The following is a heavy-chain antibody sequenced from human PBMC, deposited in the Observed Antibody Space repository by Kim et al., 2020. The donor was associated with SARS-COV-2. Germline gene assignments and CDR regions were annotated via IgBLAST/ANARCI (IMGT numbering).Heavy chain of an antibody. CDR1: GGSISSYY. J-gene: IGHJ4*02. V-gene: IGHV4-59*01. Sequence: SETLSLTCTVSGGSISSYYWSWIRQPPGKGLEWIGYIYYSGSTNYNPSLKSRVTISVDTSKNQFSLKLSSVTAADTAMYYCARGYGDYGWPYFDYWGQGTLVTVSS. D-gene: IGHD4-17*01. CDR2: IYYSGST. CDR3: ARGYGDYGWPYFDY.